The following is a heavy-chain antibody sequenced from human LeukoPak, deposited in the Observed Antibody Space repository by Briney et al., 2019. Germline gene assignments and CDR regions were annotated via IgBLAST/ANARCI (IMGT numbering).Heavy chain of an antibody. CDR3: ATRGFWATNRFDY. CDR2: INHSGST. J-gene: IGHJ4*02. CDR1: GGSFSGYY. Sequence: SETLSLTCAVYGGSFSGYYWSWIRQPPGKGLECIGEINHSGSTNYNPSLKSRVTISVDTSKNQFSLKLSSVTAADTAVYYCATRGFWATNRFDYWGQGTLVTVPS. V-gene: IGHV4-34*01. D-gene: IGHD3-3*01.